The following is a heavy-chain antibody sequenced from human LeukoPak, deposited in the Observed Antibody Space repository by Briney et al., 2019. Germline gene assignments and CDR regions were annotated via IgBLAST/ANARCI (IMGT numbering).Heavy chain of an antibody. CDR3: ARGDVGLRYFDY. CDR2: INAGHGNT. D-gene: IGHD4-17*01. CDR1: GYTFTSYA. V-gene: IGHV1-3*01. J-gene: IGHJ4*02. Sequence: ASVKVPCKASGYTFTSYAMHWVRQAPGQRLEWMGWINAGHGNTKYSQKFQGRVTITRDTSASTAYMELSSLRSEDTAVYYCARGDVGLRYFDYWGQGTLVTVSS.